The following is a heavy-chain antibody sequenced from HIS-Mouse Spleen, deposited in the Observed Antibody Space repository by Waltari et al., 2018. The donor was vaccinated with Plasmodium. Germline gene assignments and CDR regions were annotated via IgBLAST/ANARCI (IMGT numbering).Heavy chain of an antibody. CDR2: IKQDGSEK. CDR3: ASSWYWYFDL. J-gene: IGHJ2*01. D-gene: IGHD6-13*01. CDR1: GFTLSSYW. Sequence: EVQLVESGGGLVQPGGSLRLSGAASGFTLSSYWMSGVRPGQGKGLEWVANIKQDGSEKYYVDSVKGRFTISRDNAKNSLYLQMNSLRAEDTAVYYCASSWYWYFDLWGRGTLVTVSS. V-gene: IGHV3-7*01.